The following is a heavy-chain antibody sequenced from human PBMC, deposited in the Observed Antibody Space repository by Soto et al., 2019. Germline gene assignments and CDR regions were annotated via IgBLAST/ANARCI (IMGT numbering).Heavy chain of an antibody. D-gene: IGHD5-12*01. V-gene: IGHV1-18*01. J-gene: IGHJ4*02. CDR1: GYTFTSYG. CDR2: ISAYNGNT. Sequence: ASVKVSCKASGYTFTSYGISWVRQAPGEGLEGMGWISAYNGNTNYAQKLQGRVTMTTDTSASTAYMELSSLRSEDTAVYYCARSSLSAEMATIWGQGTLVTVYS. CDR3: ARSSLSAEMATI.